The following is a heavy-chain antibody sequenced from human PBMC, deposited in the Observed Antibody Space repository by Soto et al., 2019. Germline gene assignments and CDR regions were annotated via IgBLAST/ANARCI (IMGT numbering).Heavy chain of an antibody. D-gene: IGHD3-22*01. Sequence: LRLSCAASGFTFSDYYMSWIRQAPGRGLEWVSYISSSDTIYYADSVKGRFTISRDNAKNSLYLQMNSLRAEDTAMYYCARDLGYYDSSGYFDYWGQGTLVTVSS. CDR2: ISSSDTI. CDR3: ARDLGYYDSSGYFDY. J-gene: IGHJ4*02. V-gene: IGHV3-11*01. CDR1: GFTFSDYY.